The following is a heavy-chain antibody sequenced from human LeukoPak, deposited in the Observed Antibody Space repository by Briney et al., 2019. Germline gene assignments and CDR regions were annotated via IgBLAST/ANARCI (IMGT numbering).Heavy chain of an antibody. V-gene: IGHV3-23*01. CDR1: GFTFSSYG. CDR3: ARDSGITMAENAFDI. J-gene: IGHJ3*02. Sequence: GGTLRLSCAASGFTFSSYGMSWVRQAPGKGLEWVSAISGSGGSTYYADSVKGRFTISRDNSKNTLYLQMNSLRAEDTAVYYCARDSGITMAENAFDIWGQGTMVTVSS. D-gene: IGHD3-10*01. CDR2: ISGSGGST.